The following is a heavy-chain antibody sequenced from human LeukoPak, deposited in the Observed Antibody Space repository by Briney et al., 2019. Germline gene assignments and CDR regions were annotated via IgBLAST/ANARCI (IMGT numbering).Heavy chain of an antibody. CDR2: LYYGGNT. V-gene: IGHV4-39*01. CDR3: ARHVVGPGYSSIPNLDY. J-gene: IGHJ4*02. D-gene: IGHD2-21*01. CDR1: GASISSGTYY. Sequence: PSETLPLTCSVSGASISSGTYYWAWIRQPPGKGLEWIGSLYYGGNTHYNPSLESRVAISVDTSRNHLSVRLTSVTAADTAVYYCARHVVGPGYSSIPNLDYWGQGTQVTVSS.